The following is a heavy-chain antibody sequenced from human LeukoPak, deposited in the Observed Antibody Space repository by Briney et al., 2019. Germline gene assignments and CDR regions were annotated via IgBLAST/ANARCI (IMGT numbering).Heavy chain of an antibody. Sequence: GGPLRLSCAASGFPFSSYVMTWVRQAPGKGLEWVSGISDTGGNTYYADSVKGRFTISRDNSKNTLYLQMNSLRVEDTAVYYCAKKAYYYRSGTYDPFDYWGRGTLVTVSS. CDR1: GFPFSSYV. CDR2: ISDTGGNT. D-gene: IGHD3-10*01. V-gene: IGHV3-23*01. CDR3: AKKAYYYRSGTYDPFDY. J-gene: IGHJ4*02.